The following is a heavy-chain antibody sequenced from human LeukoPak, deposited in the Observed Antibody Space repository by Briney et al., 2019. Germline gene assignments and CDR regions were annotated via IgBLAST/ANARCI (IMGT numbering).Heavy chain of an antibody. CDR1: GYTLTELS. V-gene: IGHV1-24*01. CDR2: FDPEDGET. D-gene: IGHD3-16*02. CDR3: ATRKYDYVWGSYRRYYFDY. J-gene: IGHJ4*02. Sequence: ASVKVSCKVSGYTLTELSMHWVRQAPGKGLEWMVGFDPEDGETIYAQKFQGRVTMTEDTSTDTAYMELSSLRSEDTAVYYCATRKYDYVWGSYRRYYFDYWGQGTLVTVSS.